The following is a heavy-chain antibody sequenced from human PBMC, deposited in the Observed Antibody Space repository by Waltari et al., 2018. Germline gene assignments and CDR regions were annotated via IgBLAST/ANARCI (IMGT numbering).Heavy chain of an antibody. CDR1: GFTFSSYA. Sequence: EVQLLESGGGLVQPGGSLRLSCAASGFTFSSYAMSWVRQAPGKGLEWVSVIYSGGSTDYADSVKGRFTISRDNSKNTLYLQMNSLRAEDTAVYYCAGSLPGKGTRYWGQGTLVTVSS. CDR2: IYSGGST. CDR3: AGSLPGKGTRY. D-gene: IGHD2-8*01. J-gene: IGHJ4*02. V-gene: IGHV3-23*03.